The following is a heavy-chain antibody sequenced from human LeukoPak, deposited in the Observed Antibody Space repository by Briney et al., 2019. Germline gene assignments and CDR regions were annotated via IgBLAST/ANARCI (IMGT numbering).Heavy chain of an antibody. Sequence: PSETLSLTCAVSGGSISSSNWWSWVRQPPGKGLEWIGEIYHSGSTNYNPSLKSRVTISVDKSKNQFSLKLSSVTAADTAVYYCARTAITMVRGDPYNWFDPWGQGTLVTVSS. CDR3: ARTAITMVRGDPYNWFDP. V-gene: IGHV4-4*02. CDR2: IYHSGST. J-gene: IGHJ5*02. D-gene: IGHD3-10*01. CDR1: GGSISSSNW.